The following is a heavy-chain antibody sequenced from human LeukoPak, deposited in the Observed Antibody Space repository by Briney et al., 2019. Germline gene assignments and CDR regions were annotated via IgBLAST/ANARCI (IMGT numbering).Heavy chain of an antibody. CDR1: GYTFTGYY. CDR2: INPNSGGT. D-gene: IGHD3-22*01. V-gene: IGHV1-2*02. Sequence: VSVKVSCKASGYTFTGYYMHWVRQAPGQGLEWMGWINPNSGGTNYAQKLQGRVTMTTDTSTSTAYMELGSLRSDDTAVYYCARGVDYYDSSGPDFDYWGQGTLVTVSS. CDR3: ARGVDYYDSSGPDFDY. J-gene: IGHJ4*02.